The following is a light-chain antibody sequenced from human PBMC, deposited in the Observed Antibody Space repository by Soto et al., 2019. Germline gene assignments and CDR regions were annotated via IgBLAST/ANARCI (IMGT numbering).Light chain of an antibody. V-gene: IGLV8-61*01. Sequence: QAVVTQEPSFSVSPGGTVTLTCGLSSGSVSTSYYPSWYQQTPGQAPRTLIYSTNTRSSGVPDRFSGSILGNKAALTITGAQADDESDYYCVLYMGSGIFFGTGTKLTVL. CDR2: STN. CDR3: VLYMGSGIF. CDR1: SGSVSTSYY. J-gene: IGLJ1*01.